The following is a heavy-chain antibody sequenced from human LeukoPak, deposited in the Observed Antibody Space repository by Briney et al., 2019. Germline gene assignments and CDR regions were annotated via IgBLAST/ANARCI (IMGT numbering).Heavy chain of an antibody. D-gene: IGHD3-3*01. J-gene: IGHJ6*02. CDR1: GGSFSGYY. CDR2: INHSGST. CDR3: ARGGRGGFWSGYYSYYYYGMDV. Sequence: PSETLSLTCAVYGGSFSGYYWSWIRQPPGKGLEWIGEINHSGSTNYNPSLKSRVTISVDTSKSQFSLKLSSVTAADTAVYYCARGGRGGFWSGYYSYYYYGMDVWGQGTTVTVSS. V-gene: IGHV4-34*01.